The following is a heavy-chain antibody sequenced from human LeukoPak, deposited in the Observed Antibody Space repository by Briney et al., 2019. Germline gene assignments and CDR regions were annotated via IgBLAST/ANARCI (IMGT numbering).Heavy chain of an antibody. CDR3: VRSGYSSGWYSAFDI. Sequence: VASVKVSCKASGYTFTGYYMHWVRQAPGQGLEWMGWINPNSGGTNYAQKFQGRVTMTRDTSISTAYMELSRLRSDDTAVYYCVRSGYSSGWYSAFDIWGQGTMVTVSS. D-gene: IGHD6-19*01. CDR1: GYTFTGYY. J-gene: IGHJ3*02. CDR2: INPNSGGT. V-gene: IGHV1-2*02.